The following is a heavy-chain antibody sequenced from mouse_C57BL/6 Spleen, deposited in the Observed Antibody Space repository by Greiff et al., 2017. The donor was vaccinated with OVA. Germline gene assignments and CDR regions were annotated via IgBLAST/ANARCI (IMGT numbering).Heavy chain of an antibody. D-gene: IGHD2-3*01. V-gene: IGHV1-82*01. CDR2: IYPGDGDT. CDR1: GYAFSSSW. J-gene: IGHJ4*01. CDR3: ARGGYYPYYAMDY. Sequence: VKLMESGPELVKPGASVKISCKASGYAFSSSWMNWVKQRPGKGLEWIGRIYPGDGDTNYNGKFKGKATLTADKSSSTAYMHLSSLTSEDSAVYFCARGGYYPYYAMDYWGQGTSVTVSS.